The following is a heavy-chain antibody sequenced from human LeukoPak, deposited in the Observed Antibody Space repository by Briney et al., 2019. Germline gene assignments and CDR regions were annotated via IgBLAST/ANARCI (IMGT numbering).Heavy chain of an antibody. Sequence: GGSLRLSCAASGFTFSSYAMSWVRQAPGKGLEWVSAISGSGAITKYADSVKGRFTISRDNSKNTLYLQMNSLRAEDTAVYYCARVPSYENWFDPWGQGTLVTVSS. CDR2: ISGSGAIT. CDR3: ARVPSYENWFDP. D-gene: IGHD3-3*01. V-gene: IGHV3-23*01. CDR1: GFTFSSYA. J-gene: IGHJ5*02.